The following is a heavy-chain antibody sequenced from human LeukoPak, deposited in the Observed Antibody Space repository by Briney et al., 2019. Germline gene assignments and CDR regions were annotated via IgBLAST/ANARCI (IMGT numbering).Heavy chain of an antibody. CDR2: IFHSGST. CDR3: ARESSAAGTSPYFDF. D-gene: IGHD6-13*01. J-gene: IGHJ4*02. V-gene: IGHV4-30-2*01. CDR1: GGSISSGGYS. Sequence: SQTLSLTCAVSGGSISSGGYSWSWIRQPPGKGPEWIGYIFHSGSTYYNPSLKSRVTISIDRSKNQFSLKLSSVTAADTAVYYCARESSAAGTSPYFDFWGQGTLVTVSS.